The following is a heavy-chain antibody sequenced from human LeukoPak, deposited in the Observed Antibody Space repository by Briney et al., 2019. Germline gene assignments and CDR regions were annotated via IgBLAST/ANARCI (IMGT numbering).Heavy chain of an antibody. V-gene: IGHV4-59*01. CDR3: ARINDYGDYRFDY. CDR1: GGSISSYY. CDR2: IYYSGST. Sequence: SETLSLTCTVSGGSISSYYWSWIRQPPGKGLEWIGYIYYSGSTNYTPSLKSRVTISVDTSKNQFSLKLSSVTAADTAVYYCARINDYGDYRFDYWGQGTLVTVSS. J-gene: IGHJ4*02. D-gene: IGHD4-17*01.